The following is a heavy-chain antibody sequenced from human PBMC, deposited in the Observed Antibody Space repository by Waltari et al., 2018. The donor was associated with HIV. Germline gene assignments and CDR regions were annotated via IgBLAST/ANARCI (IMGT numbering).Heavy chain of an antibody. CDR1: GFTFKNYG. J-gene: IGHJ4*02. D-gene: IGHD6-6*01. V-gene: IGHV3-33*01. Sequence: QVQLVESGGGVVQPGRSLRLSCAASGFTFKNYGMHWVRQAPGKGREWVAVIWYDGSNKYYADSVKGRFTISRDNSKNSLYLQMNSLRAEDTAVYYCARDRGGSSSLVLDSWGQGTLVTVSS. CDR2: IWYDGSNK. CDR3: ARDRGGSSSLVLDS.